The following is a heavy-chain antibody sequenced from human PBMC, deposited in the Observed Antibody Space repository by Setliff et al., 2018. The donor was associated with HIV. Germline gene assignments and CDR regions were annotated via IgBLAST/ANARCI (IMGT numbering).Heavy chain of an antibody. CDR3: ARRAGTSFFDY. J-gene: IGHJ4*02. CDR1: GGSFSGYY. D-gene: IGHD6-19*01. Sequence: SETLSLTCAVYGGSFSGYYWSWIRQPPGKGLEWIGEINHSGSTNYNPSLKSGVTISVDTSKNQFSLKLSSVTAADTAVYYCARRAGTSFFDYWGQGTLVTVSS. V-gene: IGHV4-34*01. CDR2: INHSGST.